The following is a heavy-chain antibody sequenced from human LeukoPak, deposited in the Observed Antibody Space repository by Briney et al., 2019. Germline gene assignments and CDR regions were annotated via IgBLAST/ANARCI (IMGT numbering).Heavy chain of an antibody. CDR1: GGSISSSSYY. CDR3: ARCLKQWLVRPYYYMDV. CDR2: IYYSGST. Sequence: SETLSLTCTVSGGSISSSSYYWGWIRQPPGKGLEWIGSIYYSGSTYYNPSLKSRVTISVDTSKNQFSLKLSSVTAADTAVYYCARCLKQWLVRPYYYMDVWGKGTTVTISS. D-gene: IGHD6-19*01. J-gene: IGHJ6*03. V-gene: IGHV4-39*01.